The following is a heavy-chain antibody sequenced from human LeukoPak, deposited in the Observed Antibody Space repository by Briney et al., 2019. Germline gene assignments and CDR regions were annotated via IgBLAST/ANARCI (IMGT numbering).Heavy chain of an antibody. J-gene: IGHJ5*02. CDR2: IYTSGST. CDR3: ARREAKAGWFDP. V-gene: IGHV4-4*09. CDR1: GGSISSYY. Sequence: KVSETLSLTCTVSGGSISSYYWSWIRQPPGKGLEWIGYIYTSGSTNYNPSLKSRVTISVDTSKNQFSLKLSSVTAADTAVYYCARREAKAGWFDPWGQGTLVTVSS.